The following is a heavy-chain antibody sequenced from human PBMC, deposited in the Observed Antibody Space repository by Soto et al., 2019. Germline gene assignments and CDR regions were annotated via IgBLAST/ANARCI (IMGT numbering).Heavy chain of an antibody. J-gene: IGHJ4*02. CDR3: AKGPTLGS. D-gene: IGHD3-16*01. V-gene: IGHV3-23*04. Sequence: EVQLVESGGDVVQPGGSLSLSGAASGFTFINSAMNWVRQAPGKGLEWVSVSSGRDGKTYYSDSVRGRFTISRANSKSTLYLQMNGLRVEDTAVDYCAKGPTLGSWGQGTLVTGSS. CDR2: SSGRDGKT. CDR1: GFTFINSA.